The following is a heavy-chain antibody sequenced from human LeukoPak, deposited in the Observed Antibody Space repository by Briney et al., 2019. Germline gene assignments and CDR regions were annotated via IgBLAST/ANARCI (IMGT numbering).Heavy chain of an antibody. Sequence: GGSLRPSCAASGFSPSSIYMDSGRQAPGKGLEWFSVLYSGGSTYYADSVKGRFTISRDNSKNTLYLQMNSLRAEATAVYYCARTVTGGDYFVSWGQGTLVTVSS. CDR3: ARTVTGGDYFVS. V-gene: IGHV3-53*01. D-gene: IGHD1-14*01. J-gene: IGHJ4*02. CDR2: LYSGGST. CDR1: GFSPSSIY.